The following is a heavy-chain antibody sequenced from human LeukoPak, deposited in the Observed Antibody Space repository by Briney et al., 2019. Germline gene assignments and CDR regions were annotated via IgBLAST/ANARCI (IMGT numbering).Heavy chain of an antibody. V-gene: IGHV4-39*01. J-gene: IGHJ5*02. Sequence: PSQTLSLTCTVSGGTISSSSYYWGWIRQPPGKGLELVGSIYYSGSTYYNPSLKSRVTISVDTSKNQFSLKLSSVTAADTAVYYCAGDDSSGYYTRFDPWGQGTLVTVSS. D-gene: IGHD3-22*01. CDR2: IYYSGST. CDR1: GGTISSSSYY. CDR3: AGDDSSGYYTRFDP.